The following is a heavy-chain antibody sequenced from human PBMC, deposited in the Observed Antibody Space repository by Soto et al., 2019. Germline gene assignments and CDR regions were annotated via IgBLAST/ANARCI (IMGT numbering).Heavy chain of an antibody. CDR3: AAVEMATILDYYYGIDV. D-gene: IGHD5-12*01. CDR2: LIPSFGTG. Sequence: VKLVPSAAAVTKPGSSVKVSCKASGGTFSSYAISWLRQAPGQGLEWMGGLIPSFGTGNYALKFQGRVTMTAADSTSTAYMALSSLSSEDRAVDYGAAVEMATILDYYYGIDVWGERNTVVVSS. J-gene: IGHJ6*04. CDR1: GGTFSSYA. V-gene: IGHV1-69*12.